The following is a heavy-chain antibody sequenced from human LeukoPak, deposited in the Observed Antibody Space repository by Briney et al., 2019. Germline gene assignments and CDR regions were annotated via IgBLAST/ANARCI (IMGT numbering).Heavy chain of an antibody. CDR3: ARFWDYYGMDV. CDR2: ISYDDNYK. J-gene: IGHJ6*02. Sequence: GGSLRLSCTASGFIFSNSGMHWVRQAPGKGLEWVAVISYDDNYKYYVDSVKGRFTISRDNSKNKLSLQMNSLRPEDSAIYYCARFWDYYGMDVWGPGTTVIVSS. V-gene: IGHV3-30*03. D-gene: IGHD3-16*01. CDR1: GFIFSNSG.